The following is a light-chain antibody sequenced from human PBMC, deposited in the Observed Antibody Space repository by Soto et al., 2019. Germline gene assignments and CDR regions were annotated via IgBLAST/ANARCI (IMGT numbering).Light chain of an antibody. CDR3: ATWDDSLRSGV. V-gene: IGLV1-51*01. CDR2: DND. CDR1: SSNIGNNY. Sequence: QSVLTQPPSVSAAPGQTVTISCSGGSSNIGNNYVSWYLKLPGSAPKLLLYDNDKRPSGIPVRISGSKSGTFATLGITGLQTGDEADYYCATWDDSLRSGVFGGGTKLTVL. J-gene: IGLJ3*02.